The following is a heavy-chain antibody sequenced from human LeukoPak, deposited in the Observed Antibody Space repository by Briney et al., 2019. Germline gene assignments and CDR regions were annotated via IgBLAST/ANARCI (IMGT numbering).Heavy chain of an antibody. CDR1: GFTFGDYA. Sequence: GGSLRLSCTASGFTFGDYAMSWVRQAPGKGLEWVGFIRSKAYGGTTEYAASVKGRFTISRDDSKSIAYLQMNSLKTEDTAVYYCTRDAGAPYYDFWSGEALDYWGQGTLVTVSS. V-gene: IGHV3-49*04. J-gene: IGHJ4*02. D-gene: IGHD3-3*01. CDR3: TRDAGAPYYDFWSGEALDY. CDR2: IRSKAYGGTT.